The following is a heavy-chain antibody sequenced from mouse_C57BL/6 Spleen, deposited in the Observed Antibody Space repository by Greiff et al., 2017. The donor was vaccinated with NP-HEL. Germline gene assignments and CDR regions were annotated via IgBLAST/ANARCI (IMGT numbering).Heavy chain of an antibody. CDR3: AKSDSSLAMDY. D-gene: IGHD3-2*02. CDR2: IDPANGNT. V-gene: IGHV14-3*01. Sequence: VQLQQSVAELVRPGASVKLSCTASGFNIKNTYMHWVKQRPEQGLEWIGRIDPANGNTKYAPKFQDKATITADTSSNTANLQHSRQTSEDTAIYYCAKSDSSLAMDYWGQGTSVTVSS. J-gene: IGHJ4*01. CDR1: GFNIKNTY.